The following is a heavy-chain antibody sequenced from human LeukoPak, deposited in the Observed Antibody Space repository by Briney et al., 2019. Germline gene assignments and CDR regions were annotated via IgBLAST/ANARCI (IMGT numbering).Heavy chain of an antibody. D-gene: IGHD3-10*01. CDR2: LCDSGST. J-gene: IGHJ3*02. V-gene: IGHV4-59*12. CDR1: GGSLSSYC. CDR3: AKSNGYGLVDI. Sequence: SETLSLTCTVSGGSLSSYCWSWVRQSPGKRLEWIRYLCDSGSTSFNPSLKSRVTISLDTSRNQFSLKLTSVTAADTAVYYCAKSNGYGLVDIWGQGTMVTVSS.